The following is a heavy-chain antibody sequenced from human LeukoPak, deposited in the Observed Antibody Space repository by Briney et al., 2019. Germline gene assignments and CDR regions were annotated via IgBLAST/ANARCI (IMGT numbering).Heavy chain of an antibody. CDR2: ISTAGSAM. CDR1: GFAFSRYN. V-gene: IGHV3-48*02. Sequence: PGGSLRLSCAASGFAFSRYNMNWVRQAPGKGLEWVSHISTAGSAMHYADSVKGRFTISRVNVKDSLYLQMNSLRDEDTAVYYCASSGSYRFDYWGQGTLVTVSS. J-gene: IGHJ4*02. CDR3: ASSGSYRFDY. D-gene: IGHD1-26*01.